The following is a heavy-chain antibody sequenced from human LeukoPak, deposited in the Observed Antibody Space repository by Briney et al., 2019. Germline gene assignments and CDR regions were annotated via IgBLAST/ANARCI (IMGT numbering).Heavy chain of an antibody. CDR3: TRLGPGEWELLGQNWFDP. J-gene: IGHJ5*02. V-gene: IGHV3-21*01. D-gene: IGHD1-26*01. Sequence: GGSLRLSCAASGFTFSRYSMNWVRQAPGKGLEWVSSISGSSSYIYYADSVKGRLTISRDNAKNSLYLQMNSLRAEDTAVYYCTRLGPGEWELLGQNWFDPWGQGTLVTVSS. CDR2: ISGSSSYI. CDR1: GFTFSRYS.